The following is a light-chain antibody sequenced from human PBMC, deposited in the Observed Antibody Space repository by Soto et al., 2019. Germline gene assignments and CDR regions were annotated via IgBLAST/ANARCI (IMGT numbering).Light chain of an antibody. CDR2: GNS. J-gene: IGLJ3*02. CDR3: QSYDSSLSGWV. CDR1: SSNIGAGYD. V-gene: IGLV1-40*01. Sequence: QSVLTQPPSVSGAPGQRVTISCTGSSSNIGAGYDVHWYQQLPGTAPKLLIYGNSNRPSGVPDRFSGSKSGTSASLAITGLQAGDKADYYCQSYDSSLSGWVFGGGTKLTVL.